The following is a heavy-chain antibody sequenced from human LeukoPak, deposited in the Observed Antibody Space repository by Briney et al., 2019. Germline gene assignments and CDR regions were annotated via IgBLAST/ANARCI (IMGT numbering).Heavy chain of an antibody. D-gene: IGHD6-19*01. CDR3: AKDGIAVASGWFDP. CDR1: GFTFGDYP. Sequence: PGGSLRLSCTSSGFTFGDYPMSWVRQAPGKGLEWVSAISGSGGSTYYADSVKGRFTISRDNSKNTLYLQMNSLRAEDTAVYYCAKDGIAVASGWFDPWGQGTLVTVSS. CDR2: ISGSGGST. V-gene: IGHV3-23*01. J-gene: IGHJ5*02.